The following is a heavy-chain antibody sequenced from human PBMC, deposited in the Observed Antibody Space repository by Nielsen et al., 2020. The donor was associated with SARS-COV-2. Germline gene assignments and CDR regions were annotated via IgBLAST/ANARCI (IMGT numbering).Heavy chain of an antibody. CDR3: TRVSSMWLTYMDV. J-gene: IGHJ6*02. CDR2: ISSSGSTI. V-gene: IGHV3-48*04. Sequence: GESLKISCAASGFTFSSYGMNWVRQAPGKGLEWVSYISSSGSTIYYADSVKGRFTISRDNAKNSLYLQMNSLRAEDTAVYYCTRVSSMWLTYMDVWGQGTTVTVSS. D-gene: IGHD6-19*01. CDR1: GFTFSSYG.